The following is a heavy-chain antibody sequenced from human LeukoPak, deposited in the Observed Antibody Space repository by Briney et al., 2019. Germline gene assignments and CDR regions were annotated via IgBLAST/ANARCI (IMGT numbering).Heavy chain of an antibody. CDR2: ISDSGGST. CDR1: GFTFSSYA. J-gene: IGHJ4*02. CDR3: AKGSMWATTVTTPFDY. V-gene: IGHV3-23*01. Sequence: GGSLRLSCAASGFTFSSYAMSWVRQAPGKGLEWVSSISDSGGSTYYADSVKGRFTISRDNSKNTLYLQMNSLRAEDTAVYYCAKGSMWATTVTTPFDYWGQGTLVTVSS. D-gene: IGHD4-17*01.